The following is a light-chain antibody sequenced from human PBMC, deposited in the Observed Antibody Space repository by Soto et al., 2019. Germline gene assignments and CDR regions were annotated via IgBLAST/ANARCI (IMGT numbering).Light chain of an antibody. CDR1: SSDVGGYNF. J-gene: IGLJ2*01. CDR2: DVT. Sequence: QSVLTQPASMSGSPGQSIIISCTGTSSDVGGYNFVSWYQQHPGKAPKLMIYDVTNRPSGVSNRFSGSKSGNTASLTISGLQAEDEADYYCSSYTSSSTLVVFGGGTKLTVL. V-gene: IGLV2-14*01. CDR3: SSYTSSSTLVV.